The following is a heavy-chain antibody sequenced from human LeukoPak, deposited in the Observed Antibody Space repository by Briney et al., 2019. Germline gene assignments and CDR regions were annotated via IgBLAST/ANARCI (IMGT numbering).Heavy chain of an antibody. CDR2: ISWNSGSI. CDR3: AKDHRPGYSSGWYYFDY. D-gene: IGHD6-19*01. V-gene: IGHV3-9*03. J-gene: IGHJ4*02. CDR1: GLTFDDYA. Sequence: GRSLRLSCAASGLTFDDYAMHWVRQAPGKGLEWVSGISWNSGSIGYADSVKGRFTISRDNAKNSLYLQMNSLRAEDMALYYCAKDHRPGYSSGWYYFDYWGQGTLVTVSS.